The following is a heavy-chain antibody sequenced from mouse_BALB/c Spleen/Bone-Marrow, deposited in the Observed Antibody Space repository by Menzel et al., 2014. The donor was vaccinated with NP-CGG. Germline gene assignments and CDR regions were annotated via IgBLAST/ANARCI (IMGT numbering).Heavy chain of an antibody. CDR1: GYTFTSYY. V-gene: IGHV1S81*02. CDR2: INPSNGGT. D-gene: IGHD2-3*01. J-gene: IGHJ1*01. CDR3: TRSDGYYVPHWYFDV. Sequence: QVQLKQSGAELVKPGASVKLSCKASGYTFTSYYMYWVKQRPGQGLEWIGEINPSNGGTNFNEKFKSKATLTVDKSSSTAYMQLSSLTSEDSAVYYCTRSDGYYVPHWYFDVWGAGTTVTVS.